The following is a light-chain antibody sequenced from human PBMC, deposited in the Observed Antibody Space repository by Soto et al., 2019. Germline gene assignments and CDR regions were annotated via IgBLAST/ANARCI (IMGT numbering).Light chain of an antibody. V-gene: IGLV2-14*01. Sequence: QSALTQPASVSGSPGQSITISCTGTSSDVGGYNYVSWYQRHPGKAPKLMIYDVSNRPSGVSNRFSGSKSGNTASLTISGLQAEDEAEYPCISYTSTSIVFGTGTKVTVL. J-gene: IGLJ1*01. CDR2: DVS. CDR3: ISYTSTSIV. CDR1: SSDVGGYNY.